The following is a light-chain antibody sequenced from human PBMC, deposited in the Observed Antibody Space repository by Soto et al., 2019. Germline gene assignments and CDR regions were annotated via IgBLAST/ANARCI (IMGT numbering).Light chain of an antibody. Sequence: DIQMTQSPSSLSASVGDRVTITCRASQSISTYLNWYQQKPGKAPKVLIYAASSLQSGVPSMFSGTGSETDFILTISSLQPEDFATYYCQQSYSTPRSLGQETKLEI. CDR1: QSISTY. V-gene: IGKV1-39*01. J-gene: IGKJ2*01. CDR3: QQSYSTPRS. CDR2: AAS.